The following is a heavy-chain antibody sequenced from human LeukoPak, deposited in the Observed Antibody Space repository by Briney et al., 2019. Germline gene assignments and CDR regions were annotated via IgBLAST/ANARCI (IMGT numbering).Heavy chain of an antibody. V-gene: IGHV4-30-4*01. J-gene: IGHJ4*02. CDR1: GGSISSGDYY. CDR3: ARAPTGTTLEFDH. Sequence: SQTLSLTCTVSGGSISSGDYYWSWIRQPPGRGLEWIGYIYYSGSTYYNPSLKSRVTISVDTSKNQFSLKLSSVTAADTAVYYCARAPTGTTLEFDHWGQGTLVTVSS. D-gene: IGHD1-7*01. CDR2: IYYSGST.